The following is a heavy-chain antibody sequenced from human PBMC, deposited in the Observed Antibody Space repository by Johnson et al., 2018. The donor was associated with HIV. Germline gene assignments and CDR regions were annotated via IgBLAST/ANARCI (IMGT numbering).Heavy chain of an antibody. CDR3: ARDGDYYDSNGGDAFDI. V-gene: IGHV3-30*04. J-gene: IGHJ3*02. D-gene: IGHD3-22*01. Sequence: QVQRVESGGGVVQPGKSLRLSCVASGFTFRSYAMHWVRQAPGKGLEWVTLISYDENNKLYADSVKGRFTISRDNSKNTLYLQMNSLRAEDTAVYFCARDGDYYDSNGGDAFDIWGQGTMVTVSS. CDR1: GFTFRSYA. CDR2: ISYDENNK.